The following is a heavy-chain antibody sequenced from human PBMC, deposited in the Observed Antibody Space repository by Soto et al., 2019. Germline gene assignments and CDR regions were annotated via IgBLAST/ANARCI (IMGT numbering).Heavy chain of an antibody. J-gene: IGHJ4*02. CDR1: GYTFTSYG. V-gene: IGHV1-18*01. CDR3: ARALQVTTPSDY. Sequence: ASVKVSCKASGYTFTSYGISWVRQAPGQGLEWMGWISAYNGNTNYAQKLRGGVTMTTDTSTSTAYMELRSLRSDDTAVYYCARALQVTTPSDYWGQGTLVTVSS. CDR2: ISAYNGNT. D-gene: IGHD4-17*01.